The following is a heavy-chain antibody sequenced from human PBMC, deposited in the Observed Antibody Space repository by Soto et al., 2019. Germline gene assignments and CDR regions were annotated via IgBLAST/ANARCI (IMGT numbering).Heavy chain of an antibody. CDR1: GFTFSADG. D-gene: IGHD6-13*01. V-gene: IGHV3-30*18. Sequence: QVQLVESGGGVVQPGRSLRLSCAASGFTFSADGMHWVRQAPGKGLEWVAVISSDGSEKFYAASVKGRFTISRDNSKETLCLQMNNLRAEETAVYYCAKERSSSWYYFENWGQGTLVTVSS. J-gene: IGHJ4*02. CDR2: ISSDGSEK. CDR3: AKERSSSWYYFEN.